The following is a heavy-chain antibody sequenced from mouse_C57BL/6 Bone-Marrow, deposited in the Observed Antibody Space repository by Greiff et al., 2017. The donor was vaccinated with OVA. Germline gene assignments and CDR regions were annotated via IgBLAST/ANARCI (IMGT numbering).Heavy chain of an antibody. D-gene: IGHD2-5*01. Sequence: EVQLQQSGPVLVKPGASVKMSCKASGYTFTDYYMNWVKQSHGKSLEWIGVINPYNGGTSYNQKFKGKATLTVDKSSSTAYMELNSLTSEDSAVYYCARPSYYSNYGAMDYWGQGTSVTVSS. V-gene: IGHV1-19*01. CDR3: ARPSYYSNYGAMDY. CDR2: INPYNGGT. J-gene: IGHJ4*01. CDR1: GYTFTDYY.